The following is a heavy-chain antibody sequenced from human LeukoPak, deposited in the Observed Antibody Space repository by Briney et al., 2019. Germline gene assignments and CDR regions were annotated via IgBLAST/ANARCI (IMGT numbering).Heavy chain of an antibody. CDR3: VTDRARPFWYFDL. D-gene: IGHD6-6*01. V-gene: IGHV1-24*01. J-gene: IGHJ2*01. Sequence: ASVKVSCKVSGSTLSDLSIHWVRQAPGKGLEYVGGSDPEDGETFHAQNFQGRVTMTEDTSIDTAYMELSSLRSEDTAVYYCVTDRARPFWYFDLWGRGTLVTVSS. CDR2: SDPEDGET. CDR1: GSTLSDLS.